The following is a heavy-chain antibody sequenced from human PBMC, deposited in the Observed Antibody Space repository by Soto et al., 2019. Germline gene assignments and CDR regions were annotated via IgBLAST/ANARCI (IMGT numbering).Heavy chain of an antibody. CDR1: GGSISSSSYY. Sequence: QLQLQESGPGLVKPSETLSLTCTVSGGSISSSSYYWGWIRQPPGKGLEWIGSIYYSGSTYYNPSLKSRVTISVDTSKKQFYVKVSSVTAADTAVYYCARHEPIVVVSAAMEAFGIWGQGTMVTFSS. J-gene: IGHJ3*02. CDR2: IYYSGST. CDR3: ARHEPIVVVSAAMEAFGI. D-gene: IGHD2-2*01. V-gene: IGHV4-39*01.